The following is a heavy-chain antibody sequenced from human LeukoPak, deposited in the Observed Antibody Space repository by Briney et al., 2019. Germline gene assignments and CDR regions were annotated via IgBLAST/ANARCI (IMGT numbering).Heavy chain of an antibody. CDR2: INQDGSEK. Sequence: GSLRLSCAASGFTFTNYWMSWVRQAPGKGLEWVAHINQDGSEKYYVDSVKGRFTISRDNAENSLYLQMNSLRADDTAVYYCAKYSTSRNFDYWGQGTLVTVSS. CDR1: GFTFTNYW. D-gene: IGHD6-13*01. V-gene: IGHV3-7*02. J-gene: IGHJ4*02. CDR3: AKYSTSRNFDY.